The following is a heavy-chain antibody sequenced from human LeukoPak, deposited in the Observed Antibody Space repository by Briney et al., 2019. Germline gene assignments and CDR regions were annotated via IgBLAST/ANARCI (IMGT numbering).Heavy chain of an antibody. J-gene: IGHJ6*03. CDR1: GGTFSSYA. CDR3: ATYPPAIVVVPAAKRPLYYYMDV. Sequence: SVKVSCKASGGTFSSYAISWVRQAPGQGLEWMGGVIPIFGTAIYAQKFQGRVTMTEDASTDTAYMELSSLRSEDTAVYYCATYPPAIVVVPAAKRPLYYYMDVWGKGTTVTVSS. CDR2: VIPIFGTA. V-gene: IGHV1-69*01. D-gene: IGHD2-2*01.